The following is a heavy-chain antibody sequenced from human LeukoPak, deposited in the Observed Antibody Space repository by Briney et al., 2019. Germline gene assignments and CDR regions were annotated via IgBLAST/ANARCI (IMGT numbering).Heavy chain of an antibody. V-gene: IGHV3-21*01. Sequence: GGSLRLSCAASGFTFSSYSMTWVRQAPGKGLEWVSSISSSSSYIYYADSVKGRFTISRDNAKNSLYLQMNSLRAEDTAVYYCARVPKWELRSTLFDYWGQGTLVTVSS. CDR1: GFTFSSYS. D-gene: IGHD1-26*01. J-gene: IGHJ4*02. CDR3: ARVPKWELRSTLFDY. CDR2: ISSSSSYI.